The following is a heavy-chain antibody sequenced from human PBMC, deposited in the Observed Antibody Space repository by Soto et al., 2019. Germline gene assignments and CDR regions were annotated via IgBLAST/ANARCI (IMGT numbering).Heavy chain of an antibody. J-gene: IGHJ5*02. CDR1: GYTFTSYD. CDR2: MNPNSGNT. CDR3: ARVGYDYRASGHWFDP. Sequence: QVQLVQSGAEVKKPGASVKVSCKASGYTFTSYDINWVRQATGQGLEWMGWMNPNSGNTGYAQKFQGRVTMTRNTSISTAYMELSSLRSEDTAMYYCARVGYDYRASGHWFDPWGQGTLVTVSS. D-gene: IGHD5-12*01. V-gene: IGHV1-8*01.